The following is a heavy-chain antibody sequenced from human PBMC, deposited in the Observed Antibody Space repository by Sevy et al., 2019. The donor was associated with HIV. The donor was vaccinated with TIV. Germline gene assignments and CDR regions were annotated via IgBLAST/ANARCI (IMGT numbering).Heavy chain of an antibody. Sequence: GGSLRLSCAASGFTFDDYGMSWVRQAPGKGLEWVSGINWNGGSTGYADSVKGRFTISRDNAKNSLYLQMNSLRAEDTALYHCARGHDFWSGYIPPYYMDVWGKGTTVTVSS. D-gene: IGHD3-3*01. J-gene: IGHJ6*03. CDR3: ARGHDFWSGYIPPYYMDV. CDR1: GFTFDDYG. CDR2: INWNGGST. V-gene: IGHV3-20*01.